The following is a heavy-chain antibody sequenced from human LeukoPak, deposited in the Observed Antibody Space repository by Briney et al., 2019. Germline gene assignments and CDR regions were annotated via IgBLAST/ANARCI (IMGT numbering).Heavy chain of an antibody. V-gene: IGHV3-74*01. CDR3: AMGSPDEALDY. D-gene: IGHD1-26*01. Sequence: GGSLRLSCVASGFTFSSYWMHWVRQAPGKGLVWVSRINTDGSSTSYADSVKGRFTISRDNAKNKLYLQMNSLRAEDTAVYYCAMGSPDEALDYWGQGTLVTVSS. CDR2: INTDGSST. CDR1: GFTFSSYW. J-gene: IGHJ4*02.